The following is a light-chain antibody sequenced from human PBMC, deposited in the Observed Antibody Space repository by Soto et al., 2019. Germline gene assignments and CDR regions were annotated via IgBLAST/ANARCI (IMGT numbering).Light chain of an antibody. Sequence: EIVLTQSPGTLSLSPVERATLSCRASQSVSSSYLAWYQQKPGQAPRLIMYGASSRATGIPDRLSGSGSGTDFTLTISRLEPEDFAVYYCQQYNSPPYTFGQGTRLEIK. CDR1: QSVSSSY. CDR2: GAS. J-gene: IGKJ2*01. V-gene: IGKV3-20*01. CDR3: QQYNSPPYT.